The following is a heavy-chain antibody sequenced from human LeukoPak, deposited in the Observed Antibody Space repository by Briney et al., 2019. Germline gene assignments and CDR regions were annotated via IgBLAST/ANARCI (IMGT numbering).Heavy chain of an antibody. V-gene: IGHV3-7*01. CDR1: GFTFSSYW. J-gene: IGHJ3*02. D-gene: IGHD5-18*01. CDR2: VNQDGGAE. CDR3: ARCRSGGYSYGPLGRGDAFDI. Sequence: GGSLRLSCAASGFTFSSYWMTWVRQAPGKGLEWVANVNQDGGAEYNVDSVKGRFTISRDNAKNSLYLQMNSLRAEDTAVYYCARCRSGGYSYGPLGRGDAFDIWGQGTMVTVSS.